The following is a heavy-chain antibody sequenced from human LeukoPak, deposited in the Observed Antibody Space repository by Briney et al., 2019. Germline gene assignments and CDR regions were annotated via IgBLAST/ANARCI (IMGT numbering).Heavy chain of an antibody. CDR3: ASVRDDYGDYGWAFDI. D-gene: IGHD4-17*01. CDR2: INHSGST. CDR1: GGSFSGYY. Sequence: SETLSLTCAVYGGSFSGYYWSWIRQPPGKGLEWIGEINHSGSTNYNPSLKSRVTISVDTSKNQFSLELSSVTAADTAVYYCASVRDDYGDYGWAFDIWGQGTMVTVSS. J-gene: IGHJ3*02. V-gene: IGHV4-34*01.